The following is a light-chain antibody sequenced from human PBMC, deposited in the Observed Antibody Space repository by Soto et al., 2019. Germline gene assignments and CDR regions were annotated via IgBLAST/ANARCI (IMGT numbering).Light chain of an antibody. Sequence: AIPMTQSPSSLSASVGDGVTITCRASQDIANYLGWYQQKPGKAPKLLIYAASNLQSGVPSRVSGSGSGTDFTLTISSLQFEDFATYYCQQDYTFPNTLGKGTKLDIQ. J-gene: IGKJ2*01. CDR3: QQDYTFPNT. CDR1: QDIANY. CDR2: AAS. V-gene: IGKV1-6*01.